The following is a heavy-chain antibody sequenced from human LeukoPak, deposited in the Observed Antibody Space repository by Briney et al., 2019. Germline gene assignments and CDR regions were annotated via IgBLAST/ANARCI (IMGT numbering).Heavy chain of an antibody. CDR1: GFTFSSYA. Sequence: GGSLRLSCAASGFTFSSYAMHWVRQAPGKGLEWVAVISYDGSNKYYADSVKGRFTISRDNSKNTLYLQMNSLRAEDTAVYYCARVRYDYVWGSYRSRYYFDYWGQGTLVTVSS. J-gene: IGHJ4*02. CDR3: ARVRYDYVWGSYRSRYYFDY. CDR2: ISYDGSNK. V-gene: IGHV3-30-3*01. D-gene: IGHD3-16*02.